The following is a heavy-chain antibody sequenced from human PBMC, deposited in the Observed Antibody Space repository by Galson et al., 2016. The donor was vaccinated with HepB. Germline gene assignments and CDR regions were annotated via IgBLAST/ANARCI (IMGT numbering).Heavy chain of an antibody. V-gene: IGHV4-31*03. CDR3: ARRGLIHSRGAFDI. Sequence: TLSLTCTVSGGSISSGDYYWSWIRQHPGKGLEWIGYIYYNGNTYYNPSLRGRFTISVDTSKNQFSLKLTSVTAADSAVYYCARRGLIHSRGAFDIWGQGTMVTVSS. J-gene: IGHJ3*02. D-gene: IGHD3-10*01. CDR2: IYYNGNT. CDR1: GGSISSGDYY.